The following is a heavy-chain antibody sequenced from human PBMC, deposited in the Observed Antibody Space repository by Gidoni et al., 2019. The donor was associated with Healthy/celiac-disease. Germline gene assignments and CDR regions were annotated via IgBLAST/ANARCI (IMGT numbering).Heavy chain of an antibody. D-gene: IGHD2-2*01. V-gene: IGHV4-34*01. CDR1: GGSFSGYY. CDR3: ARVYRSGVPAVKPPAGYYYYMDV. CDR2: INHSGST. J-gene: IGHJ6*03. Sequence: QVQLQQWGAGLLKPSETLSLTCAVYGGSFSGYYWRWIRQPPGKGLEWIGEINHSGSTNYNPSLKSRVTISVDTSKNQFSLKLSSVTAADTAVYYCARVYRSGVPAVKPPAGYYYYMDVWGKGTTVTVSS.